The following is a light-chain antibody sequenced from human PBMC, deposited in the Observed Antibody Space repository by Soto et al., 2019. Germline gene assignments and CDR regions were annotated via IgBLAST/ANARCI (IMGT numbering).Light chain of an antibody. J-gene: IGKJ2*01. CDR1: QSISTW. Sequence: DIQMTQSPSTLSASVGDRVTITCRASQSISTWLAWYHQKPAKAPKLLIEDASNLESGVQIRFSGSGSGTEFTLTISSLQPNDVATYYCQQYNSFPYTVGQGTKLEIK. CDR3: QQYNSFPYT. V-gene: IGKV1-5*01. CDR2: DAS.